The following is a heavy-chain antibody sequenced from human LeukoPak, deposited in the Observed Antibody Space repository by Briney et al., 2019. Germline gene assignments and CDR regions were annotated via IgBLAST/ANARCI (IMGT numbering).Heavy chain of an antibody. CDR3: ARDQYSYGYSAFDI. CDR2: ISSSSSYI. Sequence: GGSLRLSCAASGFTFSSYSMNWVRQAPGKGLEWVSSISSSSSYIYYADSVKGRFTISRDNAKNSLYLQMNSLRAEDTAVYYCARDQYSYGYSAFDIWGQGTMVTVSS. D-gene: IGHD5-18*01. V-gene: IGHV3-21*01. CDR1: GFTFSSYS. J-gene: IGHJ3*02.